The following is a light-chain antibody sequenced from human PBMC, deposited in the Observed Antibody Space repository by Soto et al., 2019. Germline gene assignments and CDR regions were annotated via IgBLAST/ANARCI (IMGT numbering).Light chain of an antibody. J-gene: IGKJ1*01. CDR3: QQYNGFPWT. Sequence: DIQLTQSPSVLSASVGDTVTITCRASQALSNYLAWYQQKPGKAPDLLIYSASTLQSGVPSRFSGSGSETEFSLTISSLQPDDFATYYCQQYNGFPWTFGQGTKVDIK. V-gene: IGKV1-9*01. CDR1: QALSNY. CDR2: SAS.